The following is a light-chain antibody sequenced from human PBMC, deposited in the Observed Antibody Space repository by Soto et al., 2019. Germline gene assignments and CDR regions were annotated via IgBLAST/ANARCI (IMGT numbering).Light chain of an antibody. CDR1: QGISNQ. J-gene: IGKJ3*01. CDR3: QQFYSYPFT. V-gene: IGKV1-9*01. Sequence: DIQLTQSPSFLSASVGDRVTITCRASQGISNQFAWYQQKPAKAPSLLIYHASTLQSGVPSRFSGSQSGTEFTLTISSLQPEDFATYYCQQFYSYPFTFGPGTKVDVK. CDR2: HAS.